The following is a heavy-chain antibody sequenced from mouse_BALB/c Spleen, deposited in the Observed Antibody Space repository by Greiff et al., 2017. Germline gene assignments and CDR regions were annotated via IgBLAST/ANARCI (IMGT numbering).Heavy chain of an antibody. V-gene: IGHV1-15*01. Sequence: VQLQESGAELVRPGASVTLSCKASGYTFTDYEMHWVKQTPVHGLEWIGAIDPETGGTAYNQKFKGKATLTADKSSSTAYMELRSLTSEDSAVYYCTRSLYYYGSSPAWFAYWGQGTLVTVSA. J-gene: IGHJ3*01. CDR3: TRSLYYYGSSPAWFAY. CDR1: GYTFTDYE. CDR2: IDPETGGT. D-gene: IGHD1-1*01.